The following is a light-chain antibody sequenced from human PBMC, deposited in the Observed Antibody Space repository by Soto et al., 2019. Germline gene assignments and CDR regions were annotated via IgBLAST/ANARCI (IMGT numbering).Light chain of an antibody. J-gene: IGKJ4*01. CDR2: GAT. V-gene: IGKV1-12*01. CDR1: QASVGW. Sequence: DIQLTQSPSSVSASVGDSVTITCRASQASVGWVTWYQQKPGRAPTDLIYGATLLQSGVPRRFSGSASGTEFTLTITSLQAEDFATYYCQQASSCPPARAFGGGTKVDMK. CDR3: QQASSCPPARA.